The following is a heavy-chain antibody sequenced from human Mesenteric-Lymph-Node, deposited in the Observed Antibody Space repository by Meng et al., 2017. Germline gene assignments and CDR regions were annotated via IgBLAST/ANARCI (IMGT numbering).Heavy chain of an antibody. CDR3: ARCITIFGVVMQYYYYGMDV. D-gene: IGHD3-3*01. CDR2: INWNGGST. CDR1: GFTFDDYG. V-gene: IGHV3-20*04. J-gene: IGHJ6*02. Sequence: GESLKISCAASGFTFDDYGMSWVRQAPGKGLEWVSGINWNGGSTGYADSVKGRFTISRDNAKNSLYLQMNSLRAEDTAVYYCARCITIFGVVMQYYYYGMDVWGQGTTVTVSS.